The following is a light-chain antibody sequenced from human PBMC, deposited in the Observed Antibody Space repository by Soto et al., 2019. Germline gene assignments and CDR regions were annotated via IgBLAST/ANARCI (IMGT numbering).Light chain of an antibody. CDR3: QQYGRSGT. Sequence: RVMTQAEDTGSVTPGERKSIYCRASQSVSSSYLAWYQQKPGQAPRLLIYGASSRATGIPDRFSRSGSGTAFTLPIRRLEPEDFAVYYCQQYGRSGTFGQGTKVDIK. CDR1: QSVSSSY. J-gene: IGKJ1*01. V-gene: IGKV3-20*01. CDR2: GAS.